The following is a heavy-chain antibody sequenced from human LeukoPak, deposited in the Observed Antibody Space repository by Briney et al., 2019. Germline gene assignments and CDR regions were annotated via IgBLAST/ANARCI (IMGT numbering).Heavy chain of an antibody. Sequence: GESLKISCKGSGYSFTSYWIGWVRQMPGKGLDWMGIIYPGDSDTRYSPSFQGQVTISADKSISTAYLQWSSLKASDTAMYYCARWTDIVVVPAAGHYGMDVWGQGTTVTVSS. V-gene: IGHV5-51*01. CDR3: ARWTDIVVVPAAGHYGMDV. CDR2: IYPGDSDT. D-gene: IGHD2-2*01. CDR1: GYSFTSYW. J-gene: IGHJ6*02.